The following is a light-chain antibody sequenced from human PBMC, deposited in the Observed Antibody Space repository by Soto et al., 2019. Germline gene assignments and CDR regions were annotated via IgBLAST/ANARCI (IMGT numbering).Light chain of an antibody. CDR2: EVN. Sequence: ALTQPPSASGSPGQSVSISCTGTSSDVGGYNYVSWYQQHPGKVPKLIIYEVNKRPSGVPDRFSGSKSGNTASLTVTGLQAEDEADYYCTSYAGGNNVFGTGTKLTVL. CDR1: SSDVGGYNY. J-gene: IGLJ1*01. CDR3: TSYAGGNNV. V-gene: IGLV2-8*01.